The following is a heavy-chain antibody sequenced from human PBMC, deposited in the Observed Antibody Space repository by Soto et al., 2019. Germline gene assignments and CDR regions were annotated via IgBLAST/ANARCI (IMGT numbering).Heavy chain of an antibody. V-gene: IGHV5-51*01. CDR1: GCTFTSYW. CDR2: IYPRDSDT. Sequence: GESLKISGKGSGCTFTSYWIAWVRQMPGKGLECMGIIYPRDSDTRYSPSFQGQVTISADKSTSTAYLQWSNLKASDTAIYYCARRRSGSYQDYWGQGTLVTVSS. J-gene: IGHJ4*02. D-gene: IGHD1-26*01. CDR3: ARRRSGSYQDY.